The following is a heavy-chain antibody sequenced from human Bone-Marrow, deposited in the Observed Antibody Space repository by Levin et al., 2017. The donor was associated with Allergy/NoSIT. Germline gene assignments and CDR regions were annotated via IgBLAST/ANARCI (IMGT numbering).Heavy chain of an antibody. Sequence: SGGSLRLSCAASGFTFSDHYMDWVRQAPGKGLEWVARSRNKANSYTTEYAASVKGRFIISRDDSKNSLFLQMNSLKTEDTAVYYCTKADYYDTSGYCFGVQGTLVTVSS. CDR1: GFTFSDHY. CDR2: SRNKANSYTT. V-gene: IGHV3-72*01. J-gene: IGHJ4*02. CDR3: TKADYYDTSGYCF. D-gene: IGHD3-22*01.